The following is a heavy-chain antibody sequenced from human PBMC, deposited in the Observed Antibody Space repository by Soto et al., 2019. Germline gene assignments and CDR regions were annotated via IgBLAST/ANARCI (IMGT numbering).Heavy chain of an antibody. V-gene: IGHV1-46*01. J-gene: IGHJ4*02. CDR1: GYTFTSYY. D-gene: IGHD3-3*01. Sequence: QVQLVQSGAEVKKPGASVKVSCKASGYTFTSYYMHWVRQAPGQGLEWMGIINPSGGSTSYAQKFQGRVNINRGHAKGNVYMGLRRLGFGGTAVYFCAEQKRPELEDKIFGVVIGLGRRWPFDFWGQGTLVTVSS. CDR3: AEQKRPELEDKIFGVVIGLGRRWPFDF. CDR2: INPSGGST.